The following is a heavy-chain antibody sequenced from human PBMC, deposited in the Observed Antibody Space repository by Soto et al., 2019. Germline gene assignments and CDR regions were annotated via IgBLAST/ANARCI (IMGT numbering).Heavy chain of an antibody. D-gene: IGHD3-9*01. CDR2: IPYDGSNK. J-gene: IGHJ5*02. CDR1: GFTFSSYA. CDR3: ARELVLRYFDWSPSYSWFDP. V-gene: IGHV3-30-3*01. Sequence: GGSLRLSCAASGFTFSSYAMHWVRQAPGKGLESVAVIPYDGSNKYYADSVKGRFTISRDNSKNTLYLQMSGLRADDTAVYYCARELVLRYFDWSPSYSWFDPWGQGTLVTVS.